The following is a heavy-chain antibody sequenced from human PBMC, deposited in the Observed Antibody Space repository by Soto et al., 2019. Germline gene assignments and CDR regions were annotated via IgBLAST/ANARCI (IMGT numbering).Heavy chain of an antibody. CDR1: GFTFSSYA. Sequence: EVQLLESGGGLVQPGGSLILSCAASGFTFSSYAMSWVRQAPGKGLEWVSAISGSGVSTYYADSVKGRFTISRDNSKNTLYLQMNTLRAEDTAVYYCAKEYEYSSGWERIDYWGQGTLVTVSS. J-gene: IGHJ4*02. CDR3: AKEYEYSSGWERIDY. CDR2: ISGSGVST. D-gene: IGHD6-19*01. V-gene: IGHV3-23*01.